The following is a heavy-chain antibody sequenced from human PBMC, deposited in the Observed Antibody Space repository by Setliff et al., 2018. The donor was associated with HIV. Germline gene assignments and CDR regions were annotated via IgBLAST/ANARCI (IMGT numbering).Heavy chain of an antibody. V-gene: IGHV4-4*08. CDR3: ARAGITGTTDY. Sequence: SETLSLTCTVSGGSISSYYWSWIRQPPGKGLEWIGYIYTSGSTNYNPSLKSRVTISVDTSKNQFSLKLSSVTAADTAVYYCARAGITGTTDYWGQGTLVTVSS. CDR1: GGSISSYY. J-gene: IGHJ4*02. CDR2: IYTSGST. D-gene: IGHD1-7*01.